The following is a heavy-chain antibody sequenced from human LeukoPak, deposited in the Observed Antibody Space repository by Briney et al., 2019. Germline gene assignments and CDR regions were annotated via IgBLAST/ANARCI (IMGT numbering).Heavy chain of an antibody. J-gene: IGHJ4*02. D-gene: IGHD3-22*01. CDR2: IYYSGST. CDR3: AGSTDNVPGYYDSSGHSLDY. CDR1: GGSISSYY. Sequence: SETLSLTCTVSGGSISSYYWSWIRQPPGRGLEWIGYIYYSGSTYYNPSLKGRVTISVDTSKSQFSLKLSSVTAADTAVYYCAGSTDNVPGYYDSSGHSLDYWGQGTLVTVSS. V-gene: IGHV4-59*06.